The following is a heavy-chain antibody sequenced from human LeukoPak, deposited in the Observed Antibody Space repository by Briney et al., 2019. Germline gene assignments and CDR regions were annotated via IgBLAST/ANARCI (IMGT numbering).Heavy chain of an antibody. CDR2: INSDGSGT. J-gene: IGHJ5*02. V-gene: IGHV3-74*01. CDR1: GFTFSTYW. CDR3: ARDWYCSSSICYTDRNWFDP. Sequence: GGSLRLSCAASGFTFSTYWMHWVRQAPGKGLVWVSRINSDGSGTGFADSLNGRFTISRDNAKNILYLQMNSLRAEDTVVYYCARDWYCSSSICYTDRNWFDPWGQGTLVTVSS. D-gene: IGHD2-2*02.